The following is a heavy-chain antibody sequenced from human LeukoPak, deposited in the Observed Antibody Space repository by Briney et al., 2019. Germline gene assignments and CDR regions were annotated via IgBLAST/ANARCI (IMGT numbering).Heavy chain of an antibody. CDR3: ARGDFWSGYSGFDP. Sequence: PGGSLRLSCAASGFTFSKYRMNWVRQAPGKGLEWVSYISSSGSTIYYADSVKGRFTISRDNAKNSLYLQMNSLRAEDTAVYYCARGDFWSGYSGFDPWGQGTLVTVSS. D-gene: IGHD3-3*01. CDR1: GFTFSKYR. CDR2: ISSSGSTI. J-gene: IGHJ5*02. V-gene: IGHV3-48*04.